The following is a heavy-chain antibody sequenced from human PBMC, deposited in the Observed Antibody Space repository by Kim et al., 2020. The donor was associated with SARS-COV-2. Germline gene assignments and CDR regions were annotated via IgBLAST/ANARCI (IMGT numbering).Heavy chain of an antibody. CDR1: GFTFSSYS. Sequence: GGSLRLSCAASGFTFSSYSMNWVRQAPGKGLEWVSSISSSSSYIYYADSVKGRFTISRDNAKNSLYLQMNSLRAEDTAVYYCARDIVVVVAATPRAFDIWGQGTMVTVSS. J-gene: IGHJ3*02. D-gene: IGHD2-15*01. V-gene: IGHV3-21*01. CDR3: ARDIVVVVAATPRAFDI. CDR2: ISSSSSYI.